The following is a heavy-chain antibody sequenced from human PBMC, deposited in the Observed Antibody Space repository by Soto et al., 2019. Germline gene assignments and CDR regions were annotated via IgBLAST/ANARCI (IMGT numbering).Heavy chain of an antibody. V-gene: IGHV1-2*04. CDR1: GYTFTGYY. CDR2: INPNSGGT. D-gene: IGHD2-15*01. CDR3: ARTACSGGSCYPGTFDY. Sequence: QVQLVQSGAEVKKPGASVKVSCKASGYTFTGYYMHWVRQAPGQGLEWMGWINPNSGGTNYAQKCQGWVTITRDTSISTAYMELSRLRSDDTAVYYCARTACSGGSCYPGTFDYWGQGTLVTVSS. J-gene: IGHJ4*02.